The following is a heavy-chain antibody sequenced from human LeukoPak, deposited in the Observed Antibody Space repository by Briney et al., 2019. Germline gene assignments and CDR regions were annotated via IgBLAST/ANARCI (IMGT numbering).Heavy chain of an antibody. J-gene: IGHJ4*02. Sequence: PGGSLRLSCAAPGFTVSYNYMSWVRQAPGKGREWVSVIYSDDSTHYADSVKGRFTISRDNSKNTVYLQMNSLRVEDTAVYYCARVQGSGQPRWYWGQGTLVTVSS. D-gene: IGHD2-15*01. V-gene: IGHV3-66*01. CDR3: ARVQGSGQPRWY. CDR1: GFTVSYNY. CDR2: IYSDDST.